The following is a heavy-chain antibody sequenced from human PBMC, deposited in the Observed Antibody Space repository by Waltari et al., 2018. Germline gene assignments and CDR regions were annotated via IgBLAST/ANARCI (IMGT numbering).Heavy chain of an antibody. CDR1: GGSISSSSYY. CDR3: AVSIVGATSWYFDL. J-gene: IGHJ2*01. D-gene: IGHD1-26*01. CDR2: IYYSGST. Sequence: QLQLQESGPGLVKPSETLSLTCTVSGGSISSSSYYWGLIRQPPGKGLEWIGSIYYSGSTYYNPSLKSRVTISVDTSKNQFSLKLSSVTAADTAVYYCAVSIVGATSWYFDLWGRGTLVTVSS. V-gene: IGHV4-39*07.